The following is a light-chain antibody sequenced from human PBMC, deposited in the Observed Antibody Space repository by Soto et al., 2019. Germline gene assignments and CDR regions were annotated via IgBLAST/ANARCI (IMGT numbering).Light chain of an antibody. V-gene: IGLV2-14*01. CDR2: DVS. Sequence: QSALTQPASVSGSPGQSITISCTGTSSDVGGYNYVSWYQQHPGKAPKLMIYDVSNRPSGVSNRFSGSKSGNTASLTISGLQADDEDDYDCSSDTSSSIVVFGGGTKLTVL. J-gene: IGLJ2*01. CDR3: SSDTSSSIVV. CDR1: SSDVGGYNY.